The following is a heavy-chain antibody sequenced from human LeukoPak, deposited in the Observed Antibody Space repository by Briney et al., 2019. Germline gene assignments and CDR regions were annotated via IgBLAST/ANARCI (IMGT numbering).Heavy chain of an antibody. CDR1: GFTFSSYA. Sequence: GGSLRLSCAASGFTFSSYAMNWVRQAPGKGLEWISHISSSGGTIYYADSVNGRFIISRDNARNSLYLQMNSLRAEDTAVYFCARDSLFCTGGSCYSNYFDYWGQGTLVTVSS. V-gene: IGHV3-48*03. CDR2: ISSSGGTI. J-gene: IGHJ4*02. D-gene: IGHD2-15*01. CDR3: ARDSLFCTGGSCYSNYFDY.